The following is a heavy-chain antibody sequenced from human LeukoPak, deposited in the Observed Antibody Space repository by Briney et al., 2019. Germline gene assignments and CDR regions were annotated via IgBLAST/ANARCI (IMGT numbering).Heavy chain of an antibody. Sequence: SETLSLTCAVNGGSYSGYYWRWIRQSPGKGLQWIADIDHPGKTTSHPSLTSPLTISSDTSNSQFSLQLTSVTAADTAVYYCAGVWVNFQHWGRGTLVTVSA. J-gene: IGHJ1*01. CDR1: GGSYSGYY. CDR2: IDHPGKT. V-gene: IGHV4-34*01. D-gene: IGHD2-21*01. CDR3: AGVWVNFQH.